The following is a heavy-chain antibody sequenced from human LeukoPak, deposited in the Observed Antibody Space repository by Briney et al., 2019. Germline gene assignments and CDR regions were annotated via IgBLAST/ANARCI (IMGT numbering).Heavy chain of an antibody. CDR3: ARDRLATADSSGSHEVRAFDI. J-gene: IGHJ3*02. D-gene: IGHD3-22*01. CDR1: GYTFTSYY. Sequence: ASVKVSCKASGYTFTSYYMRWVRQAPGQGLEWIGIINPSGGSTSYAQKFQGRVTMTRDTSTSTVYMELSSLRSEDTAVYYCARDRLATADSSGSHEVRAFDIWGQGTMVTVSS. V-gene: IGHV1-46*03. CDR2: INPSGGST.